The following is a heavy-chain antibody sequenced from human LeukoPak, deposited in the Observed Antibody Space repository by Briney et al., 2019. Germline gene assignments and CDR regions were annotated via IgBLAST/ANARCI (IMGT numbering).Heavy chain of an antibody. D-gene: IGHD3-22*01. CDR2: INHSGST. CDR3: ARVRDHGYYGY. CDR1: GGSFSGYY. J-gene: IGHJ4*02. Sequence: SETLSLTCAVYGGSFSGYYWSWIRQPPGKGLEWIGEINHSGSTNYNPSLKSRVTISVDTSKNQFSLKLSSVTAADTAVYYCARVRDHGYYGYWGQGTLVTVSS. V-gene: IGHV4-34*01.